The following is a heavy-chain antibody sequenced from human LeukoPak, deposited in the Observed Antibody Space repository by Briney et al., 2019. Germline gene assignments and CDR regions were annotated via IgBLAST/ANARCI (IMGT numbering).Heavy chain of an antibody. Sequence: SETLSLTCAVYGGSFSNYYWTWIRQPPGKRREWIGELNHSGTTNYNPSLKSRVTISEDTSTSQLSLRLNSVTAADTAVYYCARGSVGYYVSGSPFYYGMDVWGQGTTVTVSS. J-gene: IGHJ6*02. CDR2: LNHSGTT. V-gene: IGHV4-34*01. CDR1: GGSFSNYY. CDR3: ARGSVGYYVSGSPFYYGMDV. D-gene: IGHD3-10*01.